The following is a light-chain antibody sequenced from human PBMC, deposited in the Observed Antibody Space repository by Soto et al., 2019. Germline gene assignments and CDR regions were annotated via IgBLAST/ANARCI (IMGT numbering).Light chain of an antibody. CDR3: CSYAGSSYV. CDR1: SSDVGGYNY. Sequence: QSALTQPRSVSGSPGQSVTISCTGTSSDVGGYNYVSWYQQHPGKAPKLMFYDVSKRPSGVPDRFSGSKSGNTASLTISGLQAEDDSDYYCCSYAGSSYVFGTGTKLTVL. V-gene: IGLV2-11*01. CDR2: DVS. J-gene: IGLJ1*01.